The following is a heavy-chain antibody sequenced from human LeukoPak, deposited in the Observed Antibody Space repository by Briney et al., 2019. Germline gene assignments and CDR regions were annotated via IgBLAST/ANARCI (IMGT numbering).Heavy chain of an antibody. Sequence: SQTLSLTCTVSGGSISSGGYYWSCIRQHPGKGPEWIGYIYYSGSTYYNPSLKSRVTISVDTSKNQFSLKLSSVTAADTAVYYCATGLITMVRGTPDYWGQGTLVTVSS. CDR2: IYYSGST. D-gene: IGHD3-10*01. CDR1: GGSISSGGYY. CDR3: ATGLITMVRGTPDY. V-gene: IGHV4-31*03. J-gene: IGHJ4*02.